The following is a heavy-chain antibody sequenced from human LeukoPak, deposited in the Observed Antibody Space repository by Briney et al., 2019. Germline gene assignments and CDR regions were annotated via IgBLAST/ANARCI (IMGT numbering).Heavy chain of an antibody. CDR2: TSGSGVST. V-gene: IGHV3-23*01. D-gene: IGHD4-17*01. CDR3: AKRGETTVKEGFDY. CDR1: GFTFSSYA. J-gene: IGHJ4*02. Sequence: PGGSLRLSCVASGFTFSSYAMSWVRQAPGKGLEWVSATSGSGVSTYYADSGKGRFTISRDNSKNTLYLQMNSLRAEDTAVYYCAKRGETTVKEGFDYWGQGTLVTVSS.